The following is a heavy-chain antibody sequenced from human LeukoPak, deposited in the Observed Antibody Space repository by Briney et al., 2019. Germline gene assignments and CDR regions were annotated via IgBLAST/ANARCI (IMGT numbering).Heavy chain of an antibody. CDR2: IKSKTDGGTT. Sequence: GGSLRLSRAASGFTFSNAWFSWVSQAPGKRLEWVGRIKSKTDGGTTDYAAPVKGRFTISRDDSKNTLYLQMNSLKTEDTAVYYCTTIDGYTQPTDYWGQGTLVTVSS. CDR1: GFTFSNAW. CDR3: TTIDGYTQPTDY. D-gene: IGHD5-24*01. J-gene: IGHJ4*02. V-gene: IGHV3-15*01.